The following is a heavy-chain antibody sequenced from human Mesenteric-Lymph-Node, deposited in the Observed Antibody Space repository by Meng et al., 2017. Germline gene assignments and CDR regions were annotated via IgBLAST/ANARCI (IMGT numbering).Heavy chain of an antibody. V-gene: IGHV3-21*01. Sequence: GESLKISCAASGFTFSSYSMNWVRQAPGKGLEWVSSISSSSSYIYYADSVKGRFTISRDNSKNTLYLQMNSLRAGDTAVYYCARSGGGFAMATHWGQGTRVTVSS. J-gene: IGHJ4*01. CDR1: GFTFSSYS. CDR3: ARSGGGFAMATH. D-gene: IGHD3-16*01. CDR2: ISSSSSYI.